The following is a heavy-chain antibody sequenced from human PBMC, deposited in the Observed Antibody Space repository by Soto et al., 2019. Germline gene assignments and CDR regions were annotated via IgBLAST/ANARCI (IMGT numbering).Heavy chain of an antibody. Sequence: SETLSLTCTVSGGSISIGDYYWSWIRQPPGKGLEWIGYIYYSGSTYYNPSLKSRVTISVDTSKNQFSLKLSSVTAADTAVYYCAREAMATASIDYWGQGTLVTVSS. D-gene: IGHD1-1*01. CDR2: IYYSGST. CDR3: AREAMATASIDY. J-gene: IGHJ4*02. CDR1: GGSISIGDYY. V-gene: IGHV4-30-4*01.